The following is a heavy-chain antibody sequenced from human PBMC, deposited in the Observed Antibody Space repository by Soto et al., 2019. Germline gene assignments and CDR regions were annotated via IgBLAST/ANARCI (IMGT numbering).Heavy chain of an antibody. CDR1: GGSISSYY. J-gene: IGHJ5*02. CDR3: ARGGGCSGGSCALNWFGP. V-gene: IGHV4-59*01. Sequence: PSETLSLTCTVSGGSISSYYWSWIRQPPGKGLEWIGYIYYSGSTNYNPSLESRLTISVDTSKNQFSLKLSSVTAADTAVYYCARGGGCSGGSCALNWFGPWGQGTLVTVSS. D-gene: IGHD2-15*01. CDR2: IYYSGST.